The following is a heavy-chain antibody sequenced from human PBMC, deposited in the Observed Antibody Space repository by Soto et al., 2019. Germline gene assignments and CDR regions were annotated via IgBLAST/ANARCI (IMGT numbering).Heavy chain of an antibody. D-gene: IGHD3-10*01. Sequence: LSLTCAAYGGSFSGYYWSWIRQPPGKGLEWIGEINHSGSTNYNPSLKSRVTISVDTSKNQFSLKLSSVTAADTAVYYCARGSYEVRGVLFYYGMDVWGQGTTVTVSS. J-gene: IGHJ6*02. CDR3: ARGSYEVRGVLFYYGMDV. CDR1: GGSFSGYY. V-gene: IGHV4-34*01. CDR2: INHSGST.